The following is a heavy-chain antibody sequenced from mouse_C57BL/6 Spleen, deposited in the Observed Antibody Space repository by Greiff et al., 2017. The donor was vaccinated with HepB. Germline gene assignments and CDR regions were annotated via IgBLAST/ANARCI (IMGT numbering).Heavy chain of an antibody. CDR2: INPNNGGT. Sequence: VQLQQSGPELVKPGASVKMSCKASGYTFTDYNMHWVKQSHGKSLEWIGYINPNNGGTSYNQKFKGKATLTVNKSSSTAYMELRSLTSEDSAVYYCANDYGSSYWYFDVWGTGTTVTVSS. D-gene: IGHD1-1*01. J-gene: IGHJ1*03. V-gene: IGHV1-22*01. CDR3: ANDYGSSYWYFDV. CDR1: GYTFTDYN.